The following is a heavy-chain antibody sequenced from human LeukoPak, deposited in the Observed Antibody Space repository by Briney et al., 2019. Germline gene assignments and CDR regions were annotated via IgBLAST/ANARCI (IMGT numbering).Heavy chain of an antibody. Sequence: PGGSLRLSCAASGFTFSTYSMNWVRQAPGKGLEWVSSISSSSSYIYYTNSVKGRFTISRDNAKNLLFLQMNSLRAEDTAVYYCARSTLSAPRGAFDFWGQGTMVSVSS. D-gene: IGHD2-15*01. CDR3: ARSTLSAPRGAFDF. CDR1: GFTFSTYS. V-gene: IGHV3-21*01. CDR2: ISSSSSYI. J-gene: IGHJ3*01.